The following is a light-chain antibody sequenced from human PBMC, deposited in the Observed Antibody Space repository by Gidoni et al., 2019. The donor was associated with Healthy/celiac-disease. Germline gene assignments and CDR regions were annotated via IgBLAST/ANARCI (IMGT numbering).Light chain of an antibody. Sequence: EIVMTQSPATLSVSPGERATLSCRVSQSVSSNLAWYQQKPGQAPRLLIYGASTRATGIPARFSGSGSGTEFTLTISSLQSEDFAVYYCQQYNNWSTWTFGQGTKVEIK. J-gene: IGKJ1*01. CDR3: QQYNNWSTWT. CDR2: GAS. V-gene: IGKV3-15*01. CDR1: QSVSSN.